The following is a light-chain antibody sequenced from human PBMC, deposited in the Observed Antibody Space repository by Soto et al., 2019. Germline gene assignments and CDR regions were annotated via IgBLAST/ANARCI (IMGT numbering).Light chain of an antibody. Sequence: QSALTQPASVSGSPGQSITISCTGTSSDVGGYDYVSWYQQHPGKAPKLMIYEVSNRPSGISNRFSGSKSGNTASLTISGLQADDEADYYGTSYTSSSPYVVGTGTKVTVL. V-gene: IGLV2-14*01. CDR1: SSDVGGYDY. CDR3: TSYTSSSPYV. CDR2: EVS. J-gene: IGLJ1*01.